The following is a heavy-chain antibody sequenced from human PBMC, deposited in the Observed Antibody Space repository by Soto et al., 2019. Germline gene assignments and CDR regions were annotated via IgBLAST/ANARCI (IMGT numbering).Heavy chain of an antibody. D-gene: IGHD3-10*01. V-gene: IGHV3-20*04. CDR3: ARGGLWFGLWGYYGMDV. J-gene: IGHJ6*02. CDR2: INWNGGST. CDR1: GFTFDDYG. Sequence: GGSLRLSCAASGFTFDDYGMSWVRQAPGKGLEWVSGINWNGGSTGYADSVKGRFTISRDNAKNSLYLQMNSLRAEDTALYYCARGGLWFGLWGYYGMDVWGQGTTVTVSS.